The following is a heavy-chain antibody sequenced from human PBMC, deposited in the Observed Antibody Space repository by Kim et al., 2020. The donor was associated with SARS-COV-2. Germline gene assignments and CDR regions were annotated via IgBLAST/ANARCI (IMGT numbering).Heavy chain of an antibody. CDR2: INFDGSST. J-gene: IGHJ3*01. CDR1: GFDFSNYW. CDR3: VRDPGVVVTDALDL. D-gene: IGHD3-22*01. V-gene: IGHV3-74*01. Sequence: GGSLRLSCSASGFDFSNYWMHWVRQAPGEGLVWVSRINFDGSSTTYADSVRGRFTISRANAKNTLNLQMNSLRPEDTAVYYCVRDPGVVVTDALDLWGQGTLVAVSS.